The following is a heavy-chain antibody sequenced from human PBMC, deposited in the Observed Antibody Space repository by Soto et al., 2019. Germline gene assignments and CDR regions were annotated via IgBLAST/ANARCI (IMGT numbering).Heavy chain of an antibody. Sequence: SETLSLTCTVSGGSISSGDYYWSWIRQPPGKGLEWIGYIYYSGSTNYNPSLKSRVTISVDTSKNQFSLKLSSVTAADTAVYYCAMSIAARHPHPYDYWGQGTLVTVSS. CDR1: GGSISSGDYY. V-gene: IGHV4-61*08. J-gene: IGHJ4*02. D-gene: IGHD6-6*01. CDR2: IYYSGST. CDR3: AMSIAARHPHPYDY.